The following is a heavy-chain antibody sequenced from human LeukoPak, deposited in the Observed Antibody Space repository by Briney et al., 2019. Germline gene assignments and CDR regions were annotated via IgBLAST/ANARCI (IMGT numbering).Heavy chain of an antibody. CDR2: IYTSGST. D-gene: IGHD3-22*01. CDR1: GGSISSGSYY. V-gene: IGHV4-61*02. CDR3: ARGVSSGFDY. Sequence: SQTLSLTCTVSGGSISSGSYYWNWIRQPAEKGLEWIGRIYTSGSTNYNPSLKSRVTISVDTSKNQFSLKLSSVTAADTAVYYCARGVSSGFDYWGQGTLVTVSS. J-gene: IGHJ4*02.